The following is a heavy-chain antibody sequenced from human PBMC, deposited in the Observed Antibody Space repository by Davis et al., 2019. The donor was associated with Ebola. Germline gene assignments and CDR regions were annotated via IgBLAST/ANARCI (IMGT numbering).Heavy chain of an antibody. CDR2: IYHSGST. CDR1: GGSIGSSTYY. CDR3: ARDHAVAATDY. D-gene: IGHD1-26*01. Sequence: PSETLSLTCTVSGGSIGSSTYYWGWIRQPPGKGLEWIGSIYHSGSTYYSPSLRSRVTISLDTSKNQFSLTLSSVTAADTAVYYCARDHAVAATDYWGQGTLVIVSS. V-gene: IGHV4-39*07. J-gene: IGHJ4*02.